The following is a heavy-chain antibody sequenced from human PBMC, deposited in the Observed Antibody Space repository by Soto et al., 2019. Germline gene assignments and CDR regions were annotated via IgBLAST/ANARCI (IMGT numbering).Heavy chain of an antibody. CDR1: GFTFSSYV. D-gene: IGHD2-15*01. CDR3: AKDGLGSCTGGTCYGSDY. V-gene: IGHV3-23*01. CDR2: ISGSGGSI. Sequence: EVQLLESGGNLVQPGGSLRLSCAASGFTFSSYVMSWVRQAPGKGLEWVSTISGSGGSIYDADSVKGRFTISRDNSKNTVYLQMNSLRAEDTAVYYCAKDGLGSCTGGTCYGSDYWGQGTLVTVSS. J-gene: IGHJ4*02.